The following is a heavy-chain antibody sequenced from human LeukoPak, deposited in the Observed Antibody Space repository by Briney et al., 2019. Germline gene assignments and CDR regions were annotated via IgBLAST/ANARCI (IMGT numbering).Heavy chain of an antibody. D-gene: IGHD7-27*01. CDR1: GGSISSYY. V-gene: IGHV4-59*01. CDR2: IYYSGST. J-gene: IGHJ4*02. CDR3: TRGPPNWGYDY. Sequence: ASETLSLTCTVSGGSISSYYWSWIRQPPGKGLEWIGYIYYSGSTNFNPSLKSRVTTSVDTSKNQFSLKLSSVTAADTAVYYCTRGPPNWGYDYRGQGTLVTVSS.